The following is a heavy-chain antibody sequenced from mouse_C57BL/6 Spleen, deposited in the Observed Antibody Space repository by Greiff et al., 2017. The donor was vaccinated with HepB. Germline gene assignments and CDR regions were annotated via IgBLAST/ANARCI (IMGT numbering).Heavy chain of an antibody. CDR3: TSNWEFAY. D-gene: IGHD4-1*01. CDR2: IDPETGGT. J-gene: IGHJ3*01. CDR1: GYTFTDYE. Sequence: QVQLKESGAELVRPGASVTLSCKASGYTFTDYEMHWVKQTPVHGLEWIGAIDPETGGTAYNQKFKGKAILTADKSSSTAYMELRSLTSEDSAVYYCTSNWEFAYWGQGTLVTVSA. V-gene: IGHV1-15*01.